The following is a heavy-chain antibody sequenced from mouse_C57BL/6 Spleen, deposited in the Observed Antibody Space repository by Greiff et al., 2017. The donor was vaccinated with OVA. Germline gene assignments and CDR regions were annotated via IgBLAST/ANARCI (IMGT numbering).Heavy chain of an antibody. CDR2: IWTGGGT. J-gene: IGHJ4*01. CDR3: ARNYGTTVVATDYYAMDY. V-gene: IGHV2-9-1*01. D-gene: IGHD1-1*01. Sequence: VKLQESGPGLVAPSQSLSITCTVSGFSLTSYAISWVRQPPGKGLEWLGVIWTGGGTNYNSALKYRLCISKDNSKSQDFLKMNSLQTDDTARYYCARNYGTTVVATDYYAMDYWGQGTSVTVSS. CDR1: GFSLTSYA.